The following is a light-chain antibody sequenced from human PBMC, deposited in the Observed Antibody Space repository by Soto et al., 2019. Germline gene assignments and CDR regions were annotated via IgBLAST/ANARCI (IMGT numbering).Light chain of an antibody. CDR2: KNS. CDR1: SSNIGKTY. CDR3: AAFDDSLSWV. V-gene: IGLV1-47*01. Sequence: QPVLTQPPSASGTPGQRVTISCSGSSSNIGKTYVYWYQQLPGTAPKLLIYKNSQRPSGVPDRFSGSKSVTSASLAISGLRSEDEADYYCAAFDDSLSWVFGGGTKLTVL. J-gene: IGLJ3*02.